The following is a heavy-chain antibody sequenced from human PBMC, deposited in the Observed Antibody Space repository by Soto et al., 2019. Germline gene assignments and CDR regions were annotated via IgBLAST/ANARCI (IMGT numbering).Heavy chain of an antibody. CDR3: ARDRGFRSTAMVYYFDY. CDR1: GGTFSSYT. CDR2: IIPILGIA. D-gene: IGHD5-18*01. J-gene: IGHJ4*02. V-gene: IGHV1-69*08. Sequence: QVQLVQSGAEVKKPGSSVKVSCKASGGTFSSYTISWVRQAPGQGLEWMGRIIPILGIANYAQKFQGRVTITADKSTSTAYMELSSLRSEDTAVYYCARDRGFRSTAMVYYFDYWGQGTLVTVSS.